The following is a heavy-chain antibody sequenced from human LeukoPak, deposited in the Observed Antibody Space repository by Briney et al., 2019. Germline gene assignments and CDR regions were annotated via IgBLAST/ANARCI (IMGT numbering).Heavy chain of an antibody. D-gene: IGHD6-13*01. CDR1: GGTFSSYA. CDR2: IIPIFGTA. Sequence: ASVTVSCKASGGTFSSYAISWVRQAPGQGLEWMGGIIPIFGTANYAQKFQGRVTITADESTSTAYMELSSLRSEDTAVYYCARSLIAAAVDYFDYWGQGTLVTVSS. V-gene: IGHV1-69*13. CDR3: ARSLIAAAVDYFDY. J-gene: IGHJ4*02.